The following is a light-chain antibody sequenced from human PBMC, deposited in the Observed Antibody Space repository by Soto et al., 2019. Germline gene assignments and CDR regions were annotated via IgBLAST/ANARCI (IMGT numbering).Light chain of an antibody. CDR1: QSISRN. J-gene: IGKJ5*01. CDR2: AAS. Sequence: DIQMTQSPSSLSASVGDRVTITCRASQSISRNLNWYQHKPGKAPKLLIYAASSLQNGVPSRFSRGGSGTEFPLGISSLQPEDFGTYYCQQSYTTASITFGQGTRLEIK. CDR3: QQSYTTASIT. V-gene: IGKV1-39*01.